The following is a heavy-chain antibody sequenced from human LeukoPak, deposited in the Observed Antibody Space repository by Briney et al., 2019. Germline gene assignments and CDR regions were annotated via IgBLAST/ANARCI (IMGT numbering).Heavy chain of an antibody. CDR1: GGSISTSTW. Sequence: RSSETLSLTCAVSGGSISTSTWWTWVRQPPGKGLEWIGETFYSGSTNSNPSLKSRLTMSVDESKHEFSLKLTSVTAADTAVYYCASGGLVSRYLDHWGQGTLVTVSS. V-gene: IGHV4-4*02. CDR3: ASGGLVSRYLDH. D-gene: IGHD3-9*01. CDR2: TFYSGST. J-gene: IGHJ4*02.